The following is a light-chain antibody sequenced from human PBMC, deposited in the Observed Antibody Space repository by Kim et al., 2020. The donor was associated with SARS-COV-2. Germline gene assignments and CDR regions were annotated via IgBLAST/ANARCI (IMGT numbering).Light chain of an antibody. CDR3: QQYDTSPRT. J-gene: IGKJ1*01. Sequence: EVVLTQSPGTLSLSPGERATLSCRASQSVSSTSLAWYQHKPGQAPRLLIYGASSRATGIPDRFSGSGSGTDFTLTIRRLEPEDFAVYYCQQYDTSPRTFGKGTKVDIK. CDR1: QSVSSTS. CDR2: GAS. V-gene: IGKV3-20*01.